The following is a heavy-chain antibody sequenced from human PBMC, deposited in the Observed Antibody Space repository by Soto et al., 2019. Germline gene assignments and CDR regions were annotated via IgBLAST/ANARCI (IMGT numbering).Heavy chain of an antibody. J-gene: IGHJ4*02. Sequence: GESLKISCKGSGYSFTTYWISWVRQMPGKGLEWMGRIDPSDSYTNYSPSFQGHVTISADKYISTAYLQWSSLKASDTAMYYCARHGILPGTTPPAYWGQGTLVTVYS. V-gene: IGHV5-10-1*01. CDR1: GYSFTTYW. D-gene: IGHD1-7*01. CDR2: IDPSDSYT. CDR3: ARHGILPGTTPPAY.